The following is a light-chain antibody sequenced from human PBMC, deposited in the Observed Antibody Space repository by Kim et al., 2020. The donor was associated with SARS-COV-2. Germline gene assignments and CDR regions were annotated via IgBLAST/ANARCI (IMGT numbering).Light chain of an antibody. Sequence: VSTGERATLSRRSISGVSSKLAEYKPKPAPAPRILIDGTSTSATGIPARCSGSGSGIEFTLTSSSLQADDFSVYYWQQYDNRPRTFGQGTKVDIK. V-gene: IGKV3-15*01. CDR3: QQYDNRPRT. CDR1: SGVSSK. CDR2: GTS. J-gene: IGKJ1*01.